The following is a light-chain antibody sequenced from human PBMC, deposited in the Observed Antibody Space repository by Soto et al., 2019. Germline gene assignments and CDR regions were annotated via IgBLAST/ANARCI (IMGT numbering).Light chain of an antibody. CDR1: QSVSSY. J-gene: IGKJ3*01. V-gene: IGKV3-11*01. Sequence: EIVLTQSPATLSLSPGARATLSCRASQSVSSYLAWYQQKPGQAPRLLIYDASNRATGIPARFSGSGSGTDFTLTISSLEPEDFAFYYCQQRSNWPRTFGPGTKVDIK. CDR3: QQRSNWPRT. CDR2: DAS.